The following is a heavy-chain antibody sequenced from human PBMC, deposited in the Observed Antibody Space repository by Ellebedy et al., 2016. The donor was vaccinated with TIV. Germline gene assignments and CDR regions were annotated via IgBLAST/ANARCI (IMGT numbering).Heavy chain of an antibody. D-gene: IGHD3-22*01. Sequence: SVKVSCXASGGTFSSYAISWVRQAPGQGLEWMGGIIPIFGTANYAQKFQGRVTITADKSTSTAYMELSSLRSEDTAVYYCAAQYYYDSSGYYYGDYWGQGTLVTVSS. CDR1: GGTFSSYA. CDR2: IIPIFGTA. V-gene: IGHV1-69*06. CDR3: AAQYYYDSSGYYYGDY. J-gene: IGHJ4*02.